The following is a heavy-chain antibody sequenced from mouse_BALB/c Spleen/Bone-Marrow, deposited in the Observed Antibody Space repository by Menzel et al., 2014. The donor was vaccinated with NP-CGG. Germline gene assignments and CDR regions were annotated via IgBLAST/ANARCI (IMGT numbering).Heavy chain of an antibody. V-gene: IGHV1S56*01. Sequence: VQLQQSGPELVKPGASVRISCKASGYTFTSYYIHWVKQRPGQGLEWIGWIYLGNVNTKYNEKFKGKATLTADKSSSTAYMQSSSLTSEDSAVYFCASGDYWGQGTTLTVSS. CDR1: GYTFTSYY. J-gene: IGHJ2*01. CDR2: IYLGNVNT. CDR3: ASGDY.